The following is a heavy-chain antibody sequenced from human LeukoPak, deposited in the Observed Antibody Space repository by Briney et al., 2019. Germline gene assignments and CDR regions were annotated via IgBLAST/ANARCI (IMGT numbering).Heavy chain of an antibody. Sequence: PGESLRLSCTAWRFTLSSFVMSWARQAPGKGLEWISAVSDSGDRTYYTDSVKGRFTISRDNSKDELYQQMSSLGADDVGTDYTVLYSRASSSHDNADYFDSWGEGTLVTVSS. CDR3: VLYSRASSSHDNADYFDS. D-gene: IGHD2-8*01. V-gene: IGHV3-23*01. CDR2: VSDSGDRT. J-gene: IGHJ4*02. CDR1: RFTLSSFV.